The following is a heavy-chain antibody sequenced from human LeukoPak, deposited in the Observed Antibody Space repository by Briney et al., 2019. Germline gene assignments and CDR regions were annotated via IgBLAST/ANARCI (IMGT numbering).Heavy chain of an antibody. Sequence: SETLSLTCTVSGGSISSYYWSWIRQPPGKGLEWIGYIYYSGSTNYNPSLKSRVTISVDTSKNQFSLKLSSVTAADTAVYYCASRVATIDYYYGMDVWGQGTTVTVSS. CDR1: GGSISSYY. V-gene: IGHV4-59*08. J-gene: IGHJ6*02. CDR3: ASRVATIDYYYGMDV. D-gene: IGHD5-12*01. CDR2: IYYSGST.